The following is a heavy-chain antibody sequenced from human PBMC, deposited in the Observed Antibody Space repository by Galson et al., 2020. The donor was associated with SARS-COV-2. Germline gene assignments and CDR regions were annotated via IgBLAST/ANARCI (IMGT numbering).Heavy chain of an antibody. D-gene: IGHD6-19*01. J-gene: IGHJ2*01. Sequence: SETLSLTCAVSGGSISSSNWWSWVRQPPGKGLEWIGEIYHSGSTNYNPSLRSRVTISTDKSKKQVSLKLNSVSAADTAVYYCARGDGSGWPGDWFLDLWGRGTLVTVSS. CDR3: ARGDGSGWPGDWFLDL. CDR2: IYHSGST. V-gene: IGHV4-4*02. CDR1: GGSISSSNW.